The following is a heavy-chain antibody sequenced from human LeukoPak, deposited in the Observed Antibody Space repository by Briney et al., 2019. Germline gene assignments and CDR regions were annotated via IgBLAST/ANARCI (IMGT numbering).Heavy chain of an antibody. CDR2: ISGRGGST. CDR3: AKDREWDDYAEYDY. Sequence: GGSLRLSCAASGFTFSSYAMTWVRQAPGKGLEGVAVISGRGGSTYYAASVKGRFTISRDNSKNTLYLQMNSLRDDDTAVYYCAKDREWDDYAEYDYWGQGTLVTVSS. J-gene: IGHJ4*02. D-gene: IGHD4-17*01. V-gene: IGHV3-23*01. CDR1: GFTFSSYA.